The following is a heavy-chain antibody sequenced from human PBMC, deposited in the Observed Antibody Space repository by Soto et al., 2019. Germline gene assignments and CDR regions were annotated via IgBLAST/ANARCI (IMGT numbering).Heavy chain of an antibody. V-gene: IGHV3-33*01. CDR3: ARDPDLWGLARMYYFDY. CDR2: IWYDGSNK. D-gene: IGHD2-21*02. J-gene: IGHJ4*02. Sequence: QVQLVESGGGVVQPGRSLRLSCAASGFTFSSYGMHWVRQAPGKGLEWVAVIWYDGSNKYYADSVKGRFTISRDNSKNTLYLQMNSRRAEGTAVYYCARDPDLWGLARMYYFDYWGQGTLVTVSA. CDR1: GFTFSSYG.